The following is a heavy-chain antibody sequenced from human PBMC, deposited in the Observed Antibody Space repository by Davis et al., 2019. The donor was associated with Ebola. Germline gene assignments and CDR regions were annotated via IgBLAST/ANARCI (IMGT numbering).Heavy chain of an antibody. CDR2: IYYSGST. J-gene: IGHJ4*02. Sequence: PSETLSLTCTVSGGSISSYYWSWIRQPPGKGLEWIGYIYYSGSTNYNPSLKSRVTISVDTSKNQFSLKLSSVTAADTAVYYCARDENYDSSGYYLGYWGQGTLVTVSS. V-gene: IGHV4-59*01. CDR3: ARDENYDSSGYYLGY. D-gene: IGHD3-22*01. CDR1: GGSISSYY.